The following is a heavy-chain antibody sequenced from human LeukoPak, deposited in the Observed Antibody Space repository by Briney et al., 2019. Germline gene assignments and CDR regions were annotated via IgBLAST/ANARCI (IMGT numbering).Heavy chain of an antibody. CDR1: GTTFRSYA. CDR3: ARATSANEYSYGFHFDY. CDR2: IIPSFGTV. J-gene: IGHJ4*02. Sequence: SVKVSCKASGTTFRSYAINWVRQAPGQGLEWMGAIIPSFGTVKYAQKFQGRVTMTAAESTSTAYMDLNYLRSDDTAVYFGARATSANEYSYGFHFDYWGQGTLVTVSS. D-gene: IGHD5-18*01. V-gene: IGHV1-69*01.